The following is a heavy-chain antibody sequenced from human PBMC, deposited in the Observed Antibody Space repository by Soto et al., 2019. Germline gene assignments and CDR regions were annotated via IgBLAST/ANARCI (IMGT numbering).Heavy chain of an antibody. CDR3: ARLKTYSIITADDY. Sequence: QVQLQESGPGLVKPSGTLSLTCAVSGGSIRSSNWWSWVRQPPGKGLEWIGEIYHSGRTNYNPSLKSRVTISVDKSKNHFSLNLSSVSAADTAVYYCARLKTYSIITADDYWGQGTLVTVSS. CDR1: GGSIRSSNW. D-gene: IGHD2-15*01. CDR2: IYHSGRT. J-gene: IGHJ4*02. V-gene: IGHV4-4*02.